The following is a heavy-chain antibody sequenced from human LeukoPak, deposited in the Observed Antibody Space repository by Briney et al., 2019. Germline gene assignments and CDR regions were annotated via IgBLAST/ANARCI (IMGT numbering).Heavy chain of an antibody. CDR3: ARDGSVDCSSTSCPSGFDY. J-gene: IGHJ4*02. CDR2: IWYDGSNK. CDR1: GFTFSSYG. D-gene: IGHD2-2*01. Sequence: GGSLRLSSAASGFTFSSYGMHWVRQAPGKGLEWVAVIWYDGSNKYYADSVKGRFTISRDNSKNTLYLQMNSLRAEDTAVYYCARDGSVDCSSTSCPSGFDYWGQGTLVTVSS. V-gene: IGHV3-33*01.